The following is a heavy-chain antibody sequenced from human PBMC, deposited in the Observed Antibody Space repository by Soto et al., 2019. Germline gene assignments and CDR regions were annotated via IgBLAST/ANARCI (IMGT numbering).Heavy chain of an antibody. CDR1: GFTFDDYA. J-gene: IGHJ5*02. V-gene: IGHV3-9*01. CDR3: AKDISHDYGDPMYNWFDP. Sequence: GGSLRLSCAASGFTFDDYAMHWVRQAPGKGLEWVSGISWNSGSIGYADSVKGRFTISRDNAKNSLYLQMNSLRAEDTALYYCAKDISHDYGDPMYNWFDPWGQGTLVTVSS. CDR2: ISWNSGSI. D-gene: IGHD4-17*01.